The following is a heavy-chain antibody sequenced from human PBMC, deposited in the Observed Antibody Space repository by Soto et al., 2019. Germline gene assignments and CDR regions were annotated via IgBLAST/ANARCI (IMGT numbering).Heavy chain of an antibody. V-gene: IGHV4-59*01. CDR3: GRGLHLGELCDYSYAAMDV. CDR2: IYYSGST. Sequence: QVQLQESGPGLVKPSETLSLTCTVSGGYISTYYWSWIRQPPGEGLEWIWYIYYSGSTNYSPSPKCRVTMSVDTSKLPFSLRPSSVTAAATAVYYCGRGLHLGELCDYSYAAMDVWGEGTTVTVSS. J-gene: IGHJ6*04. D-gene: IGHD3-16*01. CDR1: GGYISTYY.